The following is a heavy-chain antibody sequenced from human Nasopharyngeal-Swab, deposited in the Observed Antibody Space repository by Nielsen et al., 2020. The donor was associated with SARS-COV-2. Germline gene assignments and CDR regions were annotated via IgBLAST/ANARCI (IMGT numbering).Heavy chain of an antibody. V-gene: IGHV3-30*03. Sequence: GGSLRLSCAASGFTFSSFGMHWVRQAPGKGLEWVAFIAHDASNEYYGDSVKGRFSISRDGSKNTLYLQMNSLRAEDTAVYYCATHNDYRFENWGQGTLVSVSS. CDR2: IAHDASNE. CDR3: ATHNDYRFEN. D-gene: IGHD4-11*01. J-gene: IGHJ4*02. CDR1: GFTFSSFG.